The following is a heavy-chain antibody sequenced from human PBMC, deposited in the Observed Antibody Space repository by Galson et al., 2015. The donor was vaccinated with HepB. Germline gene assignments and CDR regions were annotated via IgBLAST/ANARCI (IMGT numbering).Heavy chain of an antibody. V-gene: IGHV1-69*05. CDR1: GGTFSNYD. D-gene: IGHD3-9*01. CDR3: ARDTEITIEKGGVDY. Sequence: SVKVSCKASGGTFSNYDISWVRQAPGQGPEWMGGITPIFGTPSYSQKLQGRVTMTTDTSTSTAYMELRSLRSDDTAVYYCARDTEITIEKGGVDYWGQGTLVTVSS. CDR2: ITPIFGTP. J-gene: IGHJ4*02.